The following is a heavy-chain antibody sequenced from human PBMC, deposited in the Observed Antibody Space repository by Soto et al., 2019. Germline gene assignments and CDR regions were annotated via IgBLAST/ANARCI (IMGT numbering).Heavy chain of an antibody. J-gene: IGHJ6*02. CDR1: GFTFSSYG. Sequence: LRLSCAASGFTFSSYGMHWVRQAPGKGLEWVAVISYDGSNKYYADSVKGRFTISRDNSKNTLYLQMNSLRAEDTAVYYCAKDLYRGTFYYYYGMDVWGQGTTVTVSS. CDR3: AKDLYRGTFYYYYGMDV. D-gene: IGHD2-8*01. CDR2: ISYDGSNK. V-gene: IGHV3-30*18.